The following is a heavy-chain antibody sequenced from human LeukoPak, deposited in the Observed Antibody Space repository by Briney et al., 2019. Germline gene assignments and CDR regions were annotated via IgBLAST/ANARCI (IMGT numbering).Heavy chain of an antibody. V-gene: IGHV3-23*01. CDR1: GFTVSSNY. D-gene: IGHD3-10*01. CDR2: ISGSGGST. CDR3: AKDFAITMVRGVIYFDY. Sequence: PGGSLRLSCAASGFTVSSNYMSWVRQAPGKGLEWVSAISGSGGSTYYADSVKGRFTISRDNSKNTLYLQMNSLRAEDTAVYYCAKDFAITMVRGVIYFDYWGQGTLVTVSS. J-gene: IGHJ4*02.